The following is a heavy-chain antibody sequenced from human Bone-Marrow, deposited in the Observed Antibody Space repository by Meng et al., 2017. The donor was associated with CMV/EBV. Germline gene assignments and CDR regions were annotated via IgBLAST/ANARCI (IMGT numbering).Heavy chain of an antibody. D-gene: IGHD2-15*01. CDR1: GFTFSSYA. CDR2: ISYDGSSK. Sequence: GGSLRLSCAASGFTFSSYAMHWVRQAPGKGLEWVAVISYDGSSKYYADSVKGRFTISRDNSKNTLYLQMNSLRAEDTAVYYCARAGAGATYYYGMDVWGQGTTVTVSS. V-gene: IGHV3-30-3*01. CDR3: ARAGAGATYYYGMDV. J-gene: IGHJ6*02.